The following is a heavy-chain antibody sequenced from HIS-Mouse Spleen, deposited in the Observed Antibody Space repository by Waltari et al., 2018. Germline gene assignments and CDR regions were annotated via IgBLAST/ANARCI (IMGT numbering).Heavy chain of an antibody. CDR2: IWYDGSNK. D-gene: IGHD3-10*01. Sequence: QVQLVESGGGVVQPGRSLRLSCAASGFTFSSYGMHWVRQAPGKGVGWVAVIWYDGSNKYYADSVKGRFTISRDNSKNTLYLQMNSLRAEDTAVYYCARDSGLITIIPYGMDVWGQGTTVTVSS. CDR1: GFTFSSYG. CDR3: ARDSGLITIIPYGMDV. V-gene: IGHV3-33*01. J-gene: IGHJ6*02.